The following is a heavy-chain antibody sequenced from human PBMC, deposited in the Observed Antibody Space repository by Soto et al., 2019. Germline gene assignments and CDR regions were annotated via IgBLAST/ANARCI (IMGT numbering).Heavy chain of an antibody. CDR1: GGTFSSYA. V-gene: IGHV1-69*13. J-gene: IGHJ6*02. CDR2: IIPIFGTA. D-gene: IGHD2-2*02. Sequence: ASVKVSCKASGGTFSSYAISWVRQAPGQGLEWMGGIIPIFGTANYAQKFQGRVTITADESTSTAHMELSSLRSEDTAVYYCARPILSHYYYYGMDVWGQGTTVTVSS. CDR3: ARPILSHYYYYGMDV.